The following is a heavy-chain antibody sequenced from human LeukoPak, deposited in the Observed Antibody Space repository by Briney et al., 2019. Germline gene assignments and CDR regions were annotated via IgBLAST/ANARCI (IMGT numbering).Heavy chain of an antibody. CDR2: IYSGGGT. J-gene: IGHJ4*02. V-gene: IGHV3-66*01. CDR1: GFTVSTNY. D-gene: IGHD4-17*01. CDR3: ARGFRSVTTWGYFDY. Sequence: PGGSLRLSCAASGFTVSTNYMSWVRQAPGKGLEWVSLIYSGGGTYYADSVKGRFTISRDNSRNTLYLQMHGLRVDDTAVYYCARGFRSVTTWGYFDYWGQGALVTVSS.